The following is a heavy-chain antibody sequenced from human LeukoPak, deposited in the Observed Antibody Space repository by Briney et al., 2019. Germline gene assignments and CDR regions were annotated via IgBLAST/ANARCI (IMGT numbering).Heavy chain of an antibody. D-gene: IGHD6-19*01. V-gene: IGHV1-18*01. CDR1: GYIFSSYG. J-gene: IGHJ4*02. Sequence: ASVKVSCKASGYIFSSYGISWARQAPGQGLEWMGWISAYNGNTKYAQKFQGRVTMTTDTSTSTGYMELRSLRSDDTAVYYCARDRHASSGWTGEFDYWGQGTLVTVSS. CDR3: ARDRHASSGWTGEFDY. CDR2: ISAYNGNT.